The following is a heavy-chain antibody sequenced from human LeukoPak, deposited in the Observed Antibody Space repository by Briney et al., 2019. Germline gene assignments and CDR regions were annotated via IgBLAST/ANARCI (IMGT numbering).Heavy chain of an antibody. D-gene: IGHD3-3*01. CDR3: AKTIFGVVINPPDNWFDP. CDR2: INPNSGGT. Sequence: GASVKVSCKASGYTFTGYYMHWVRQAPGQGLEWMGWINPNSGGTNYAQKFQGRVTMTRDTSISTAYMELSRLRSDDTAVYYCAKTIFGVVINPPDNWFDPWGQGTLVTVSS. V-gene: IGHV1-2*02. CDR1: GYTFTGYY. J-gene: IGHJ5*02.